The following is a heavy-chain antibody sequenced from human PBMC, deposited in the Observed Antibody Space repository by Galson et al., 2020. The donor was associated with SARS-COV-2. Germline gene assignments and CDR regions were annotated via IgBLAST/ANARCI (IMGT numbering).Heavy chain of an antibody. CDR3: ARGGYCSGRSCSTYNWFDP. Sequence: GESLKISCKGSGYSFTSYWIAWVRQMPGKGLEWMGILYPGDSKTRYSPSFQGQVTISADKSMSTAYLQWSSLKASDTAIYFCARGGYCSGRSCSTYNWFDPWGQGTLVTVSS. D-gene: IGHD2-15*01. CDR1: GYSFTSYW. V-gene: IGHV5-51*01. J-gene: IGHJ5*02. CDR2: LYPGDSKT.